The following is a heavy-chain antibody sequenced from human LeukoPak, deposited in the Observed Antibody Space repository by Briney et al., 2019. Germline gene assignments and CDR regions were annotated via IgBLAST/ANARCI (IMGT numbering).Heavy chain of an antibody. V-gene: IGHV1-2*02. J-gene: IGHJ3*02. CDR3: VRVTGYSYGYGI. Sequence: ASVKVSCKASGYTFTGYYMHWVRQAPGQGLEWMGWINPNSGGTNYAQKFQGRVTMTRDTSISTAYMELSRLRSDDTAVYYCVRVTGYSYGYGIWGQGTMVTVSS. CDR1: GYTFTGYY. D-gene: IGHD5-18*01. CDR2: INPNSGGT.